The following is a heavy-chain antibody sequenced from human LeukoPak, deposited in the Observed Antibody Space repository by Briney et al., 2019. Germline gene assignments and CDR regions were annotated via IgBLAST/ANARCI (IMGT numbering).Heavy chain of an antibody. CDR2: IYYSGST. Sequence: SETLPLTCTVSGGSISSYYWSWIRQPPGKGLEWIGYIYYSGSTNYNPSLKSRVTISVDTSKNQFSLKLSSVTAADTAVYYCARLPSDLGYFDYWGQGTLVTVSS. CDR1: GGSISSYY. CDR3: ARLPSDLGYFDY. V-gene: IGHV4-59*01. D-gene: IGHD3-3*01. J-gene: IGHJ4*02.